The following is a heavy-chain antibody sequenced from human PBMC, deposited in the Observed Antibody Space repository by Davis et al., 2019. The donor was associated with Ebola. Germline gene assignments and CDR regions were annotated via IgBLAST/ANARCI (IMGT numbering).Heavy chain of an antibody. Sequence: PGGSLRLSCAASGFTFSDYYMSWIRQAPGKGLEWVSYISSSGSTIYYADSVKGRFTISRDNAKNSLYLQMNSLRAEDTAVYYCARRDHQDIVVVVAATNFDYWGQGTLVTVSS. V-gene: IGHV3-11*04. CDR2: ISSSGSTI. CDR3: ARRDHQDIVVVVAATNFDY. D-gene: IGHD2-15*01. J-gene: IGHJ4*02. CDR1: GFTFSDYY.